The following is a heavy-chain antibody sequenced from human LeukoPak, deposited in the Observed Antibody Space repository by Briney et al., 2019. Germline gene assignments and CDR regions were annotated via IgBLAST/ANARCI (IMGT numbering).Heavy chain of an antibody. CDR3: ARDNYYDSSGYYDY. D-gene: IGHD3-22*01. CDR1: GFPFSSFS. V-gene: IGHV3-33*08. CDR2: IWYDGSNK. J-gene: IGHJ4*02. Sequence: GGSLRLSCAASGFPFSSFSMNWVRQAPGKGLEWVAVIWYDGSNKYYADSVKGRFTISRDNSKNTLYLQMNSLRAEDTAVYYCARDNYYDSSGYYDYWGQGTLVTVSS.